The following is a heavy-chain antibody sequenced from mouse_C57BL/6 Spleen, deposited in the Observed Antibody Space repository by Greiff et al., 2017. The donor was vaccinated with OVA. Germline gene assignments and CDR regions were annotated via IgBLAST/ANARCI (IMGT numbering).Heavy chain of an antibody. CDR1: GFPLTSYA. J-gene: IGHJ3*01. D-gene: IGHD2-4*01. Sequence: LMESGPGLVAPSQSLSITCTVSGFPLTSYAISWVRQPPGKGLEWLGVIWTGGGTTYNSALKSRLSISKDNSKSQDFLKMNSLRTGSTDRYYWARWDDCGETFAYWGQGTLVTGSA. CDR2: IWTGGGT. CDR3: ARWDDCGETFAY. V-gene: IGHV2-9-1*01.